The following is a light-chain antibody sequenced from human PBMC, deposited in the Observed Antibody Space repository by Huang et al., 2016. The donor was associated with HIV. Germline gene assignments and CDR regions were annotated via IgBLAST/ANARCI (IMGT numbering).Light chain of an antibody. CDR2: PTS. CDR1: HSTSSY. Sequence: DIQMTQSPLSLSASVGDRVTITCRASHSTSSYLNWEQQKAGKAPKVLIYPTSTLQSGVPSRCSGSGSGTDFSLTISSLQPEDFATYYCQQSYRTPWAFGQGTKVEIK. V-gene: IGKV1-39*01. CDR3: QQSYRTPWA. J-gene: IGKJ1*01.